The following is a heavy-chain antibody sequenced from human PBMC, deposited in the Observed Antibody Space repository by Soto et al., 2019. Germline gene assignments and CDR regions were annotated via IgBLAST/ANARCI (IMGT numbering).Heavy chain of an antibody. CDR1: GYTFTSYD. V-gene: IGHV1-8*01. CDR2: MNPNSGNT. CDR3: ARLKQDYAVA. J-gene: IGHJ5*02. D-gene: IGHD3-16*01. Sequence: QVQLVQSGAEVKKPGASVKVSCKASGYTFTSYDINWVRLATGQGLEWMGWMNPNSGNTAYAQKFXGXGXMXXNTSISTAYMELSSLRSEDTAVYYCARLKQDYAVAWGQGTLVTVSS.